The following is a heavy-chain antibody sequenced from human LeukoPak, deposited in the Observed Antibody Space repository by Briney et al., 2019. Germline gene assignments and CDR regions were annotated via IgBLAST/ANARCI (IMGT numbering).Heavy chain of an antibody. CDR1: GFTFSSYA. J-gene: IGHJ4*02. CDR3: AKDRGYCSSTSCQIDY. Sequence: GGSLRLSCAASGFTFSSYAMSWVRQAPGKGLEWVSAISGSGGSTYYADSVKGRFTISRDNSKNTLYLQMNSLRAEDTAVYYCAKDRGYCSSTSCQIDYWGQGTLVTDSS. CDR2: ISGSGGST. D-gene: IGHD2-2*01. V-gene: IGHV3-23*01.